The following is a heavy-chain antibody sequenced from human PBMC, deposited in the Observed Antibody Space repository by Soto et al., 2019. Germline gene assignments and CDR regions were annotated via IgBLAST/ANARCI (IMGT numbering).Heavy chain of an antibody. V-gene: IGHV3-30*03. CDR2: ISYDGSNK. Sequence: PGGSLRLSCAASGFTFSSYGMHWVRQAPGKGLEWVAVISYDGSNKYYADSVKGRFTISRDNSKNTLYLQMNSLRAEDTAVYYCAREPYCSGGSCYPRWGQGTLVTVSS. D-gene: IGHD2-15*01. J-gene: IGHJ4*02. CDR1: GFTFSSYG. CDR3: AREPYCSGGSCYPR.